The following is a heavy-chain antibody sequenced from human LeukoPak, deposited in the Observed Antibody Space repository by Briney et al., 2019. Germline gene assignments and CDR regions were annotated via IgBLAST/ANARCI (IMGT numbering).Heavy chain of an antibody. Sequence: GTSLRLSCVASGFTFSTYAIHGVRQAPGKGLEWGAVVSKDGNTKYYADSVKGRFTISRDNSKNTVYLQMNSLRPEHTSVYYCARGIQPPKYYGSGSDTFDIWGQGTMVTVSS. D-gene: IGHD3-10*01. CDR1: GFTFSTYA. CDR2: VSKDGNTK. V-gene: IGHV3-30*04. CDR3: ARGIQPPKYYGSGSDTFDI. J-gene: IGHJ3*02.